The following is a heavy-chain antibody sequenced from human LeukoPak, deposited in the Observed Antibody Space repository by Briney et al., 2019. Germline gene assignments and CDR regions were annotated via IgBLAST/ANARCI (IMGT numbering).Heavy chain of an antibody. CDR3: TRVGYIDEGIDY. CDR1: GFTFSSYW. CDR2: IKQEGSEK. Sequence: GGSLRLSCAASGFTFSSYWMSWVRQAPGKGLEWVANIKQEGSEKYYVDSVKGRFTISRDNAKNSLYLQMNSLRAEDTAIYYCTRVGYIDEGIDYWGQGTLVTVSS. J-gene: IGHJ4*02. V-gene: IGHV3-7*04. D-gene: IGHD5-24*01.